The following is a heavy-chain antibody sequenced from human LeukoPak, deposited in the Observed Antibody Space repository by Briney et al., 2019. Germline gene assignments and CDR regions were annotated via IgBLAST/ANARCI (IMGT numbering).Heavy chain of an antibody. Sequence: PGGSLRLSCAASRFTFSSYGMHWVRRAPGKGLEWVAVISYDGSNKYYADSVKGRFTISRDNSKNTLYLQMNSLRAEDTAVYYCANSLDSSSWPFDYWGQGTLVTVSS. CDR2: ISYDGSNK. J-gene: IGHJ4*02. CDR1: RFTFSSYG. V-gene: IGHV3-30*18. D-gene: IGHD6-13*01. CDR3: ANSLDSSSWPFDY.